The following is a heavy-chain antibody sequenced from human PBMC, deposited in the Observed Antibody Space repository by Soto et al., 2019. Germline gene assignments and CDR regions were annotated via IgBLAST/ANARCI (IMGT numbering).Heavy chain of an antibody. Sequence: QVQLVQSGAEVKKPGSSVKISCTTSGDTFLNYTFTWVRRAPGQGLEWMGRVIPLLDASNYAEKFQDRVTITADKATSTAYMELSGLKTDDSAIYYCASGKSQMPQDRMGFYCCRGLWGKGPTVTVSS. CDR1: GDTFLNYT. D-gene: IGHD2-15*01. V-gene: IGHV1-69*08. J-gene: IGHJ6*04. CDR2: VIPLLDAS. CDR3: ASGKSQMPQDRMGFYCCRGL.